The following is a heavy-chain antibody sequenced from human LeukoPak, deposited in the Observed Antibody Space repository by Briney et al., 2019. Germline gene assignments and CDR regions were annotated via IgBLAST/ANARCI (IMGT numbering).Heavy chain of an antibody. V-gene: IGHV3-23*01. Sequence: PGGSLSLSCEASVFTFSSYSMRWVRQAPGKGLECGSGIIDSGVPQYYGNSVKAGFTMSRDNSKNTLYLQMNSRRAEDTAVYYCAKLGGQEVYNYYVGVWGKGPRVAVS. CDR2: IIDSGVPQ. CDR3: AKLGGQEVYNYYVGV. CDR1: VFTFSSYS. J-gene: IGHJ6*03. D-gene: IGHD3-16*01.